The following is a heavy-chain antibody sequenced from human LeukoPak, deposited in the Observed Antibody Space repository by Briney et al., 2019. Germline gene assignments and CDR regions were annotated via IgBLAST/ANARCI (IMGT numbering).Heavy chain of an antibody. V-gene: IGHV1-18*01. CDR2: ISAYNGDT. CDR1: GYSFINFG. D-gene: IGHD6-6*01. J-gene: IGHJ4*02. CDR3: ARNAFNTSSENYFDF. Sequence: ASVKVSCKASGYSFINFGLSWVRQAPGQGLEWMGWISAYNGDTNYAQSFQGRVTMTTDTSTSTAYMELRSLKSDDTAVYYCARNAFNTSSENYFDFWGRGTLVTVSS.